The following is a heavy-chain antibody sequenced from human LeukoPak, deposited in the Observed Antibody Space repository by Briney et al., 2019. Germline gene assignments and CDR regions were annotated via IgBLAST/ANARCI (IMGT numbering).Heavy chain of an antibody. D-gene: IGHD3-9*01. CDR2: INHSGST. CDR3: ARDYYDILTGYYSFDY. Sequence: PSETLSLTCAVHGGSFSGYYWSWIRQPPGKGLEWIGEINHSGSTNYNPSLKSRVTISVDTSKNQFSLKLSSVTAADTAVYYCARDYYDILTGYYSFDYWGQGTLVTVSS. J-gene: IGHJ4*02. V-gene: IGHV4-34*01. CDR1: GGSFSGYY.